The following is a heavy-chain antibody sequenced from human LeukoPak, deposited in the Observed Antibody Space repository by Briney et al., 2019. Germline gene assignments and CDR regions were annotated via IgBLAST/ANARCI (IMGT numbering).Heavy chain of an antibody. J-gene: IGHJ6*02. CDR2: ISAYNGNT. CDR3: AREGGGVSYILYGMDV. Sequence: ASVKVSCKASGYTFTSYGISWVRQAPGQGLEWMGWISAYNGNTNYAQKLQGRVTMTTDTSTSTAYMELRSLRSDDTAVYYSAREGGGVSYILYGMDVWGQGTTVTVSS. D-gene: IGHD3-16*01. CDR1: GYTFTSYG. V-gene: IGHV1-18*01.